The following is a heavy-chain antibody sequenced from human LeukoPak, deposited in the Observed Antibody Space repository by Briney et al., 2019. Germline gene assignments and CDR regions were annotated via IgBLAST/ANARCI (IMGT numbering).Heavy chain of an antibody. J-gene: IGHJ6*03. V-gene: IGHV4-34*01. Sequence: SETLSLTCAVYGGSFSGYYWSWIRQPPGKGLEWIGEINHSGSTNYNPSLKSRVTISVDTSKNQFSLKLSSVTAADTAVYYCASLLARYYMDVWGKGTTVTVSS. CDR2: INHSGST. CDR3: ASLLARYYMDV. CDR1: GGSFSGYY.